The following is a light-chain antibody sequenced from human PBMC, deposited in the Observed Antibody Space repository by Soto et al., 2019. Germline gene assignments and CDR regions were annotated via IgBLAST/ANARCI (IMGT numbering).Light chain of an antibody. J-gene: IGKJ1*01. CDR3: TQYNTLRT. CDR2: DAS. V-gene: IGKV1-5*01. Sequence: IQRTHSPSTLSASGGDSFTITCRASQSIGSSLAWYKQKPGKAPNLLISDASSLERGVQSRFSGSGSGTEFTLTIRSLPPEEFATYDCTQYNTLRTCGHWNKVDLK. CDR1: QSIGSS.